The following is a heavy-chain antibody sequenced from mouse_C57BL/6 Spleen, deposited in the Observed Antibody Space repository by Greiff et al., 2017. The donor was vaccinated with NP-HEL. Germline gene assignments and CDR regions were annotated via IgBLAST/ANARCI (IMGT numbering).Heavy chain of an antibody. J-gene: IGHJ2*01. Sequence: EVQLLQSVAELVRPGASVKLSCTASGFTFKNNSMHWVKQRPEQGLEWIGRIDPANGNTKYAPKFQGKATITADTSSNTAYLQLSSLTSEDTASYYCARSGVSTPDFDYWGQGTTRTVSS. CDR3: ARSGVSTPDFDY. D-gene: IGHD2-3*01. V-gene: IGHV14-3*01. CDR2: IDPANGNT. CDR1: GFTFKNNS.